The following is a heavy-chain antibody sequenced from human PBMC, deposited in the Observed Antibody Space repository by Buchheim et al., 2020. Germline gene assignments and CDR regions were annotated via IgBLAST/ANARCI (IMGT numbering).Heavy chain of an antibody. CDR1: GFTLSSYA. Sequence: EVQLLESGGGLVQPGGSLRLSCAVSGFTLSSYAMSWVRQAPGKGLEWVSAISNTGFATYYADSVRGRFTISRDNSKNTLYLQVDSLRAEDTAEYYCAKGCGGTCYRWFDPWGQGTL. CDR3: AKGCGGTCYRWFDP. D-gene: IGHD2-15*01. CDR2: ISNTGFAT. J-gene: IGHJ5*02. V-gene: IGHV3-23*01.